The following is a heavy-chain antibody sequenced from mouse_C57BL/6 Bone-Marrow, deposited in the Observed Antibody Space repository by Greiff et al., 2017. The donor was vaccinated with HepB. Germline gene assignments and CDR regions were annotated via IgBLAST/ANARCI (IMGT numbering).Heavy chain of an antibody. Sequence: QVQLQQPGAELVKPGASVKMSCKASGYTFTSYWITWVKQRPGQGLEWIGDIYPGSGSTNYNEKFKSKATLTVDTSSSTAYMQLSSLTSEDSAVYSGERNAVVVTKGYLDAGGPGPTVTVS. J-gene: IGHJ1*01. CDR2: IYPGSGST. CDR3: ERNAVVVTKGYLDA. D-gene: IGHD1-1*02. V-gene: IGHV1-55*01. CDR1: GYTFTSYW.